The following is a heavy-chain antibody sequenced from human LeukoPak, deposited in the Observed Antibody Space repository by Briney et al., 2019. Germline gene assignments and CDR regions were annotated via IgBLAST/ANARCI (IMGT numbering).Heavy chain of an antibody. Sequence: SETLSLTCAVCGGSFSGYYWSWIRQPPGKGLEWIGEINHSGSTNYNPSLKSRVTISVDTSKNQFSLKLSSVTAADTAVYYCARGVALGYWGQGTLVTVSS. CDR2: INHSGST. J-gene: IGHJ4*02. D-gene: IGHD3-16*01. CDR3: ARGVALGY. V-gene: IGHV4-34*01. CDR1: GGSFSGYY.